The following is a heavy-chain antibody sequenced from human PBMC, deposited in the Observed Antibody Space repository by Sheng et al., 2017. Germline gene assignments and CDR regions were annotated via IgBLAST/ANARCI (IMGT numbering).Heavy chain of an antibody. CDR3: ARHVKKQWLVWFDP. D-gene: IGHD6-19*01. V-gene: IGHV4-34*01. CDR2: INHSGST. J-gene: IGHJ5*02. CDR1: GGSFSGYY. Sequence: QVQLQQWGAGLLKPSETLSLTCAVYGGSFSGYYWSWIRQPPGKGLEWIGEINHSGSTNYNPSLKSRVTISVDTSKNQFSLKLSSVTTADTAVYYCARHVKKQWLVWFDPGAREPWSPSP.